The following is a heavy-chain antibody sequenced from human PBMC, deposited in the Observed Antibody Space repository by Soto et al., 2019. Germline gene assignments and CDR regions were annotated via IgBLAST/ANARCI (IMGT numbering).Heavy chain of an antibody. Sequence: QVQLVESGGGVVQPGRSLRLSCAASGFTFSTYGMHWVRQAPGKGLEWVALVWYDGRNKDYADSVKGRFTISRDNSKNPLYMQMNSLRGEDTAVYYCVRAAGYSGNDYVYYYGMDVWGQGTTVTVSS. CDR3: VRAAGYSGNDYVYYYGMDV. CDR1: GFTFSTYG. CDR2: VWYDGRNK. D-gene: IGHD5-12*01. V-gene: IGHV3-33*01. J-gene: IGHJ6*02.